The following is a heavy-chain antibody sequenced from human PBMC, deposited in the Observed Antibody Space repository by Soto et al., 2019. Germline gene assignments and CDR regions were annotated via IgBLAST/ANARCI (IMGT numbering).Heavy chain of an antibody. CDR1: GFTFSSYG. CDR3: XXXXXXXXXXXLDY. Sequence: QVQLVESGGGVVQPGRSLRLSCAASGFTFSSYGMHWVRQAPGKGLEWVAVIWYDGSNKYYADSVKGRFTISRDNSKXXXXXXXXXXXXXXXXXXXXXXXXXXXXXXXLDYWGQGTLVTVSS. CDR2: IWYDGSNK. V-gene: IGHV3-33*01. J-gene: IGHJ4*02.